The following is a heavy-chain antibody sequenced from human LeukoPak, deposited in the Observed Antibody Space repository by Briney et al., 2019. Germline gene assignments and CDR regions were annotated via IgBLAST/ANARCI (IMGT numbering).Heavy chain of an antibody. CDR2: ISTYNGNT. Sequence: GASVKVSCKASGYTFTSHGISWVRQAPGQGLEWMGWISTYNGNTNYAQKLQGRVSMTTDTSTSTAYMDLRSLRSDDTAVYYCAREDVLRYLDWLSRPDYYFDYWGQGTLVTVSS. CDR1: GYTFTSHG. V-gene: IGHV1-18*01. J-gene: IGHJ4*02. CDR3: AREDVLRYLDWLSRPDYYFDY. D-gene: IGHD3-9*01.